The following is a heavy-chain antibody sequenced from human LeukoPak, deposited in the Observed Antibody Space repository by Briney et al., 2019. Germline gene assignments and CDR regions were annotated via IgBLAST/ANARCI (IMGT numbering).Heavy chain of an antibody. Sequence: SQTLSLTCTVSGGSISSGGYYWSWIRQHPGKGLEWIGYIYYSGSTYYNPSLKSRVTISVDTSKNQFSLKLSSVTAADTAVYYCARFEYSSSWVDYWGQGTLVTVSS. D-gene: IGHD6-13*01. CDR2: IYYSGST. CDR1: GGSISSGGYY. J-gene: IGHJ4*02. CDR3: ARFEYSSSWVDY. V-gene: IGHV4-31*03.